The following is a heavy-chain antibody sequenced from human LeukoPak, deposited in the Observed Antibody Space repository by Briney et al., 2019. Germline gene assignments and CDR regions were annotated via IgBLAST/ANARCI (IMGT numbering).Heavy chain of an antibody. V-gene: IGHV4-59*08. CDR2: VDHTGST. CDR1: DDSFTMYY. D-gene: IGHD6-13*01. CDR3: ASTPPSSWYYYYYYMDV. J-gene: IGHJ6*03. Sequence: SETLSLTCSVSDDSFTMYYWTWIRQPPGKGLEWIGYVDHTGSTNFNPSLNGRVTISLDTSKNQFSLKLSSVTAADTAVYYRASTPPSSWYYYYYYMDVWGKGTTVTISS.